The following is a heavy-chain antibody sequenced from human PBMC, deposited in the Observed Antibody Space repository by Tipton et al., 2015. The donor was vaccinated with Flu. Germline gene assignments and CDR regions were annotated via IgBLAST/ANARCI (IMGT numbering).Heavy chain of an antibody. CDR3: ARRSSDYGDNYFDY. Sequence: TLSLTCSVSGESMGINYYWGLIRQPPGEGLEWIGNIHRSGNTYHNPSLRSRVTMSVDSSKNQFSLRLSSVTAADTAVYYCARRSSDYGDNYFDYWGQGSLVTVSS. CDR1: GESMGINYY. CDR2: IHRSGNT. D-gene: IGHD4-23*01. J-gene: IGHJ4*02. V-gene: IGHV4-38-2*01.